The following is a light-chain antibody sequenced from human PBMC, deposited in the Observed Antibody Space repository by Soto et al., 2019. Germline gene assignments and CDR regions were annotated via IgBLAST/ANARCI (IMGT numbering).Light chain of an antibody. Sequence: EIVMTHSPAALSVSPGERSTLSCRASRIVSSYSALYLQKPGQATRILXXDEXNRGTGIPARFSGSGSGRDFTLTISSLEPEDFAVYYCQQRSKWPTSTFGQGTRLDIK. CDR1: RIVSSY. V-gene: IGKV3-11*02. J-gene: IGKJ5*01. CDR3: QQRSKWPTST. CDR2: DEX.